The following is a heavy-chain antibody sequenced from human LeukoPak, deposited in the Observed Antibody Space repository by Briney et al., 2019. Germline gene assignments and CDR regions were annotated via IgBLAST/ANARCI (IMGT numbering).Heavy chain of an antibody. CDR1: GGSISSGGYY. V-gene: IGHV4-30-2*01. CDR3: ASAVITRGGLDY. CDR2: IYHSGST. J-gene: IGHJ4*02. D-gene: IGHD3-3*01. Sequence: SQTLSLTCTVSGGSISSGGYYWSWIRQPPGKGLEWIGYIYHSGSTYYNPSLKSRVTISVDRSKNQFSLKLNSVTAADTAVYYCASAVITRGGLDYWGQGTLVTVSS.